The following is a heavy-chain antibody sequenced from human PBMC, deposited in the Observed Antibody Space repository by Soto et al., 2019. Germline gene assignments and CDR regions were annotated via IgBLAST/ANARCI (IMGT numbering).Heavy chain of an antibody. CDR1: GGSINNYY. Sequence: SETLSLSCTVSGGSINNYYWSWIRQPPGKGLEWIGYIYYSGSTNYNPSLKSRVNISVDTSKNQVSLNLNSVTAADTAVYYCARERHSGNYGMDVWGLGTTVTVSS. CDR3: ARERHSGNYGMDV. V-gene: IGHV4-59*01. CDR2: IYYSGST. D-gene: IGHD6-19*01. J-gene: IGHJ6*02.